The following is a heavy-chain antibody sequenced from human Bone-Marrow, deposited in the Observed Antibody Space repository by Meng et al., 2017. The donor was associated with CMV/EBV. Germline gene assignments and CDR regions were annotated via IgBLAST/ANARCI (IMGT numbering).Heavy chain of an antibody. CDR3: ARDLDIVVFGGVNN. V-gene: IGHV1-2*02. CDR1: GYTFTGYY. Sequence: ASVKVSCKASGYTFTGYYMHWVRQAPGQGLEWMGWINPNSGGTNYAQKFQGRVTMTRDTSISTAYMELSRLRSDDTAVYYCARDLDIVVFGGVNNWGQGTRVTVSS. J-gene: IGHJ4*02. D-gene: IGHD2-2*03. CDR2: INPNSGGT.